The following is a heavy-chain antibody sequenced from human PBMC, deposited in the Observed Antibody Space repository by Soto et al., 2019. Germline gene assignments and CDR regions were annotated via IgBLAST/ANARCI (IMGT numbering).Heavy chain of an antibody. Sequence: QVQLVQSGAEVQKPGSSVKVSCRASGGTFSGYVITWVRQAPGHGLEWMGEIVPILGIPSYAQKFQGRVTIKADGSTSTVYVELSNLRSEDSAVYYCARGGFYEILTGSYPIDAFHLWGQGTMVTVSS. J-gene: IGHJ3*01. CDR1: GGTFSGYV. V-gene: IGHV1-69*01. CDR3: ARGGFYEILTGSYPIDAFHL. D-gene: IGHD3-9*01. CDR2: IVPILGIP.